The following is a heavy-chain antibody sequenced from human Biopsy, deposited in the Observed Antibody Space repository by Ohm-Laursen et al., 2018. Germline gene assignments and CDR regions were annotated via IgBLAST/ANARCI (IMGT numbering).Heavy chain of an antibody. J-gene: IGHJ5*02. CDR1: GGSIISYY. D-gene: IGHD3-22*01. Sequence: GTLSLTCTVSGGSIISYYWTWIRQTPGKGLEWVGHVYNGGITNYNPSLKSRVTISKDTSKNQFSLKLNSVTAADTAVYYCARGDYFDSNGYFWFDPWGQGTLVTVSS. CDR3: ARGDYFDSNGYFWFDP. V-gene: IGHV4-59*12. CDR2: VYNGGIT.